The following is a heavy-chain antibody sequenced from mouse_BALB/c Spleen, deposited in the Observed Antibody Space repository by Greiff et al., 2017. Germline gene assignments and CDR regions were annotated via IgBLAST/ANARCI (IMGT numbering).Heavy chain of an antibody. J-gene: IGHJ2*01. Sequence: QVQLQQSGPQLVRPGASVKISCKASGYSFTSYWMHWVKQRPGQGLEWIGMIDPSASETRLNQKFKDKATLTVDKSSSTAYMQLSSPTSEDSAVYYCARGDYGSRAFDYWGQGTTLTVSS. CDR2: IDPSASET. CDR3: ARGDYGSRAFDY. V-gene: IGHV1S127*01. D-gene: IGHD1-1*01. CDR1: GYSFTSYW.